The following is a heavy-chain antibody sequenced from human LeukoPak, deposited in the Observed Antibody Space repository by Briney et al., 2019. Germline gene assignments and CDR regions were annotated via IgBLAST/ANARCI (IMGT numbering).Heavy chain of an antibody. D-gene: IGHD6-13*01. CDR2: IYTSGST. CDR1: GGSISSGSYY. J-gene: IGHJ4*02. Sequence: SETLSLTCTVSGGSISSGSYYWSWIRQPAGKGLEWIGRIYTSGSTNYNPSLKSRVTISVDTSKNQFSLKLSSVTAADTAVYYCAKDSSTWGNLAGHFDSWGQGTLVTVSS. CDR3: AKDSSTWGNLAGHFDS. V-gene: IGHV4-61*02.